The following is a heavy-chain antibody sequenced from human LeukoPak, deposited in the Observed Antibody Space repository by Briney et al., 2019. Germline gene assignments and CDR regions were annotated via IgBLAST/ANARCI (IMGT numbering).Heavy chain of an antibody. D-gene: IGHD3-10*01. CDR2: INPNSGGT. CDR3: ATTILIGEYDAFDI. V-gene: IGHV1-2*02. Sequence: ASVKVSCKASGYTFTGYYMHWVRQAPGQGLEWMGWINPNSGGTNYAQKFQGRVTMTRDTSISTAYMELSSLRSEDTAVYYCATTILIGEYDAFDIWGQGTKVTVSS. CDR1: GYTFTGYY. J-gene: IGHJ3*02.